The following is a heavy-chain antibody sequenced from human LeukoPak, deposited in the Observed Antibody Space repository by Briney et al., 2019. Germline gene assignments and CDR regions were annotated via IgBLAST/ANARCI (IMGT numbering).Heavy chain of an antibody. D-gene: IGHD4-23*01. CDR1: GGTFSSYA. Sequence: PSASVKVSCKASGGTFSSYAISWVRQAPGQGLEWMGGIIPIFGTANYAQKFQGRVTITADKSTSTAYMELSSLRSEDTAVYYCARGGDISYGGNSGFDYWGQGTLVTVSS. CDR3: ARGGDISYGGNSGFDY. V-gene: IGHV1-69*06. J-gene: IGHJ4*02. CDR2: IIPIFGTA.